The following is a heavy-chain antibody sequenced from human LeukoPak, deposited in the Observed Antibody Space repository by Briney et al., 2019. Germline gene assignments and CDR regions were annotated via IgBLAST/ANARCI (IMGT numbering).Heavy chain of an antibody. CDR2: ISGSGGST. Sequence: GGSLRLSCAASGFTFSSYGMHWVRQAPGKGLEWVSAISGSGGSTYYADSVKGRFTISRDNAKNTLYLQMNSLRAEDTAVYYCARVRWGGLYYFDYWGQGTLVTVSS. J-gene: IGHJ4*02. CDR1: GFTFSSYG. D-gene: IGHD3-16*01. V-gene: IGHV3-23*01. CDR3: ARVRWGGLYYFDY.